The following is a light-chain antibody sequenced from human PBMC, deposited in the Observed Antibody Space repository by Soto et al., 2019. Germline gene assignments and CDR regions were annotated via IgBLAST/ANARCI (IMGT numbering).Light chain of an antibody. CDR1: QSVRTT. J-gene: IGKJ2*01. V-gene: IGKV3-15*01. Sequence: EIVMTQSPATLSVSPGERATLSCRASQSVRTTVAWYQQRPGQAPRLLIYDASTRATGVPARFSGGGSGTDFTLTVTSLQSDDFATYYCQQYNTYYTFGQGTKLEIK. CDR3: QQYNTYYT. CDR2: DAS.